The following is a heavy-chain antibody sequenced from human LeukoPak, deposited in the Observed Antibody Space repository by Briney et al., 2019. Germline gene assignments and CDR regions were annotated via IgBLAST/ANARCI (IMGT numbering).Heavy chain of an antibody. D-gene: IGHD3-3*01. Sequence: GASVKVSCKASGYIFTTYGISWVRQAPGQGLDWMGWISAYDGKTNHAQKFQGRVTMTTDTSTSTAYMELRSLRSDDTAVYYCARDWEWSPQVDWFDPWGQGTLVTVSS. CDR1: GYIFTTYG. CDR2: ISAYDGKT. CDR3: ARDWEWSPQVDWFDP. J-gene: IGHJ5*02. V-gene: IGHV1-18*01.